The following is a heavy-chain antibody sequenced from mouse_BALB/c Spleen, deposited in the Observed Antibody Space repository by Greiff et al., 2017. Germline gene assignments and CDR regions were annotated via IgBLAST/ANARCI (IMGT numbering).Heavy chain of an antibody. CDR3: ARSGFDY. CDR2: IYPGDGDT. J-gene: IGHJ2*01. V-gene: IGHV1-82*01. Sequence: QVQLKESGPELVKPGASVKISCKASGYAFSSSWMNWVKQRPGQGLEWIGRIYPGDGDTNYNGKFKGKATLTADKSSSTAYMQLSSLTSVDSAVYFCARSGFDYWGQGTTLTVSS. D-gene: IGHD3-1*01. CDR1: GYAFSSSW.